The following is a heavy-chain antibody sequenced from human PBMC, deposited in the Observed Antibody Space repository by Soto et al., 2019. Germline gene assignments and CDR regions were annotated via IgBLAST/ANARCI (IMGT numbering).Heavy chain of an antibody. CDR1: GLTFSSAW. J-gene: IGHJ5*01. Sequence: VQLVESGGGLVKPGGSLRLSCAASGLTFSSAWMSWVRQAPGKGPEWVGHIKSKTYGETTDYAAPVKGRFSISRDDSRNMLYLQMNSVETEDTAVYYCTTDREWFDPWGQGTLVTVSS. CDR2: IKSKTYGETT. V-gene: IGHV3-15*05. CDR3: TTDREWFDP.